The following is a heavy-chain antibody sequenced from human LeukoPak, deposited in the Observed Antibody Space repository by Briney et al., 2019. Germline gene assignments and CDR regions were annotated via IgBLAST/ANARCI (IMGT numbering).Heavy chain of an antibody. Sequence: GASLRLSCAASGFTFNNYAMSWVRQAPGQGLEWGSAITSSGGNTSYADSVKGRFTISRDNSKNTVFLQMNSLRAEDTAVYYCAKWWDYDVLTGYYVSDYWGQGTLVTVSS. J-gene: IGHJ4*02. D-gene: IGHD3-9*01. CDR1: GFTFNNYA. CDR3: AKWWDYDVLTGYYVSDY. CDR2: ITSSGGNT. V-gene: IGHV3-23*01.